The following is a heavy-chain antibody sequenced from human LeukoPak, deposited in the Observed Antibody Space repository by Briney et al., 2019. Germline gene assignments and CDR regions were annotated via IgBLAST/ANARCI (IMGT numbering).Heavy chain of an antibody. CDR1: GGSISSGDYY. CDR3: ARDAPGDCGGDCYSFDY. Sequence: SQTLSLTCTVSGGSISSGDYYWSWIRQPPGKGLEWIGYIYYSGSTYYNPSLKSRVTISVDTSKNQFSLKLSSVTAADTAAYYCARDAPGDCGGDCYSFDYWGQGTLVTVSS. CDR2: IYYSGST. J-gene: IGHJ4*02. D-gene: IGHD2-21*01. V-gene: IGHV4-30-4*08.